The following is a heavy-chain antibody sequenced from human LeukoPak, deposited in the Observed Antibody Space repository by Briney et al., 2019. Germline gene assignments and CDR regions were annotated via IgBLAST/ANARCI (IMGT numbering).Heavy chain of an antibody. V-gene: IGHV3-48*04. CDR1: GFTFSTHD. CDR2: INSRSSTI. J-gene: IGHJ4*02. CDR3: ASTGDFRSPGY. Sequence: SGGSLRLSCAASGFTFSTHDVNWVRQAPGKGLEWVSFINSRSSTIYYADSVKGRFTISRDNAKNSLYLQMNSLRAEDTAVYYCASTGDFRSPGYWGQGTLVTVSS. D-gene: IGHD7-27*01.